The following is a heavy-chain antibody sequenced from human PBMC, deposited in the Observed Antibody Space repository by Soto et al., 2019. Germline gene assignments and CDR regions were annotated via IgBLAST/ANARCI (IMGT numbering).Heavy chain of an antibody. J-gene: IGHJ4*02. CDR1: GFTFSSYE. D-gene: IGHD3-22*01. CDR2: ISSSGSTT. CDR3: ARGVLYYNVRSGLDY. Sequence: PGGSLRRSCAASGFTFSSYEMNWVRQAPGKGLEWISYISSSGSTTYYADSVKGRITISRDNAKNSLYLQMNSLRAEDTAVYYCARGVLYYNVRSGLDYWGQGTLVTVSS. V-gene: IGHV3-48*03.